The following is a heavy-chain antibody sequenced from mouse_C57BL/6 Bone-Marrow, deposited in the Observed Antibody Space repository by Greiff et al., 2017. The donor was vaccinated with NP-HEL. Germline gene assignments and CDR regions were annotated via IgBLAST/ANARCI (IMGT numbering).Heavy chain of an antibody. CDR2: IYPRSGNT. V-gene: IGHV1-81*01. D-gene: IGHD1-1*01. J-gene: IGHJ1*03. CDR1: GYTFTSYG. CDR3: ARYNGSTYWYFDD. Sequence: QVQLQQSGAELARPGASVKLSCKASGYTFTSYGISWVKQRTGQGLEWIGEIYPRSGNTYYNEKFKGKATLTADKSSSTAYMELRSLTSEDSAVYYCARYNGSTYWYFDDWGTGTTVTVSS.